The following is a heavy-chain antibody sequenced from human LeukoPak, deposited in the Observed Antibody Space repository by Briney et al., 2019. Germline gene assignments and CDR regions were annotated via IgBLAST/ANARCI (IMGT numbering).Heavy chain of an antibody. CDR3: VKDIKHSGTFSFDY. V-gene: IGHV3-9*01. CDR1: GFTFDDYA. J-gene: IGHJ4*02. D-gene: IGHD6-6*01. CDR2: ISWNSGRT. Sequence: GGSLRLSCAASGFTFDDYAMHWVRQAPGKGLEWVSGISWNSGRTDYADSVKGRFTISRDNAENSLYLQMNSLRPEDSALYYCVKDIKHSGTFSFDYWGQGTLVTVSS.